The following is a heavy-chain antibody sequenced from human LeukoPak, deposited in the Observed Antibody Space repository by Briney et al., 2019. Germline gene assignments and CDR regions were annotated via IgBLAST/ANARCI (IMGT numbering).Heavy chain of an antibody. CDR1: GFAFNTYA. CDR3: AKGNIVVVVAAREYYFDY. CDR2: IWHDGSHK. J-gene: IGHJ4*02. Sequence: PGTSLRLSCAASGFAFNTYAMHWVRQAPGKGLEWVTLIWHDGSHKFYIDPVRGRFTISRDNSKNTVYLQMNGLRAEDTAVYYCAKGNIVVVVAAREYYFDYWGQGTLVTVSS. V-gene: IGHV3-33*06. D-gene: IGHD2-15*01.